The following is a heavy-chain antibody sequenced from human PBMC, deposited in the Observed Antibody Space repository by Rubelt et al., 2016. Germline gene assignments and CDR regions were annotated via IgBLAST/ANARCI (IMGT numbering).Heavy chain of an antibody. D-gene: IGHD3-9*01. J-gene: IGHJ5*02. CDR3: ARDNYDILTGYYSGWFDP. CDR2: IYYSGST. V-gene: IGHV4-59*01. Sequence: QVQLQESGPGLVKPSETLSLTCTVSGGSISSYYWSWIRQPPGKGLEWIGYIYYSGSTNYNPSLKCLVTISVDTSKTQFSLKLSSVTAADTAVYYCARDNYDILTGYYSGWFDPWGQGTLVTVSS. CDR1: GGSISSYY.